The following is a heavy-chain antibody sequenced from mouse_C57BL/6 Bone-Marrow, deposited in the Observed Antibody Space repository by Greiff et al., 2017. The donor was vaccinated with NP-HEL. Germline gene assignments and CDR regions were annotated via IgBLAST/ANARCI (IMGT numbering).Heavy chain of an antibody. D-gene: IGHD4-1*01. Sequence: DVKLVESGGGLVKPGGSLKLSCAASGFTFSSYTMSWVRQTPEKRLEWVATISGGGGNTYYPDSVKGRFTISRDNAKNTLYLQMSSLRSEDPAMYYCARQLDYWGQGTTLTVSS. J-gene: IGHJ2*01. CDR3: ARQLDY. V-gene: IGHV5-9*04. CDR2: ISGGGGNT. CDR1: GFTFSSYT.